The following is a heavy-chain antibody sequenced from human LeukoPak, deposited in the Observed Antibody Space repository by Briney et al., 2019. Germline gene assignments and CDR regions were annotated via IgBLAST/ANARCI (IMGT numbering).Heavy chain of an antibody. Sequence: PGGSLRLSCAASGFTFRNYAMHWVRQAPGKGLEWMTFIGYDGSDKYYADSAEGRFTVSRDNPKNTLYLQMSSLRPEDTAVYYCAKDLGRGYCNGGRCPPSPNFDPWGQGTLVTVSS. V-gene: IGHV3-30*02. CDR3: AKDLGRGYCNGGRCPPSPNFDP. CDR2: IGYDGSDK. CDR1: GFTFRNYA. J-gene: IGHJ5*02. D-gene: IGHD2-15*01.